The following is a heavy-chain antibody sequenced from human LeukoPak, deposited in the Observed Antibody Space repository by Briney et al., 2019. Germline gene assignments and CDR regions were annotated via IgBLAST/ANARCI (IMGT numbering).Heavy chain of an antibody. J-gene: IGHJ4*02. V-gene: IGHV3-9*01. Sequence: GRSLRLSCAASGFNFDDYAMHWVRQAPGKGLEWVSGISWNSGSLGYADSVQGRFTISRDNTKNSLYLQMDSLRAEDTALYYCAKDMRYYDSSGIDYWGQGALVTVSS. D-gene: IGHD3-22*01. CDR1: GFNFDDYA. CDR3: AKDMRYYDSSGIDY. CDR2: ISWNSGSL.